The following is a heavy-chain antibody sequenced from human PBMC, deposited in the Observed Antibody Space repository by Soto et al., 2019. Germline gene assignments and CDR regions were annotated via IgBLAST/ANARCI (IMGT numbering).Heavy chain of an antibody. CDR2: IYTSGST. D-gene: IGHD5-18*01. J-gene: IGHJ1*01. CDR3: ARGGGYSYGYAEYFQH. V-gene: IGHV4-4*07. Sequence: SETLSLTCTVSGGSISSYYWSWIRQPAGKGLEWIGRIYTSGSTNYNPSLKSRVTMSVDTSKNQFSLKLSSVTAADTAVYYCARGGGYSYGYAEYFQHWGQGTLVTVSS. CDR1: GGSISSYY.